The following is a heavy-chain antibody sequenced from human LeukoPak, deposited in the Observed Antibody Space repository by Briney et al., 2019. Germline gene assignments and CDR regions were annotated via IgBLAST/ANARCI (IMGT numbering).Heavy chain of an antibody. CDR2: INHSGST. CDR1: GGSFSGYY. Sequence: SETLSLTCAVYGGSFSGYYWSWIRQPPGKGLEWIGEINHSGSTNYNPSLKSRVTISVDASKNQFSLKLSSVTAADTAVYYCARRPIVGSTGFYFDPWGPGTLVTVSS. D-gene: IGHD1-26*01. J-gene: IGHJ5*02. V-gene: IGHV4-34*01. CDR3: ARRPIVGSTGFYFDP.